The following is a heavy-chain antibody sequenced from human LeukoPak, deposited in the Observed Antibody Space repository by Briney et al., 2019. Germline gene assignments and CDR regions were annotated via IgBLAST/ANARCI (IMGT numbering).Heavy chain of an antibody. V-gene: IGHV4-34*01. Sequence: SETLSLTCAVYGGSFSGYYWSWIRQPPGKGLEWIGEISHSGSTSYNPSLKSRVTISLDTSKNQFSLQLNSVSAADTAVYYCARESRYFDWLLHYWGQGTLVTVSS. D-gene: IGHD3-9*01. CDR2: ISHSGST. CDR3: ARESRYFDWLLHY. CDR1: GGSFSGYY. J-gene: IGHJ4*02.